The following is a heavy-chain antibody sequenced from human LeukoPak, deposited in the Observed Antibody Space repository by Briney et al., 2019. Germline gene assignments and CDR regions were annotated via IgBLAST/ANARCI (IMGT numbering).Heavy chain of an antibody. CDR2: IKSKTDGGTT. Sequence: GGSLRLSCAASGFTFSNACINWVRQAPGKGLEWVGRIKSKTDGGTTDYAAPVKGRFTISRDDSKNTLYLQMNSLKTEDTAVYYCTTAHPYFLTGYYCFDYWGQGTLVTVSS. D-gene: IGHD3/OR15-3a*01. CDR1: GFTFSNAC. V-gene: IGHV3-15*07. J-gene: IGHJ4*02. CDR3: TTAHPYFLTGYYCFDY.